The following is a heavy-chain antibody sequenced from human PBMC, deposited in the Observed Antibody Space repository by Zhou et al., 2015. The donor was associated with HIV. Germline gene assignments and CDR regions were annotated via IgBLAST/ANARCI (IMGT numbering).Heavy chain of an antibody. D-gene: IGHD6-13*01. J-gene: IGHJ6*03. CDR2: IIPIFGTA. V-gene: IGHV1-69*01. Sequence: QVQLVQSGAEVKKPGSSVKVSCKASGGTFSSYAISWVRQAPGQGLEWMGGIIPIFGTANYAQKFQGRVTITADESTSTAYMELSSLRSEDTAVYYCARVSSVISAATTYTYYYYYMDVWGKGTTVTVSS. CDR3: ARVSSVISAATTYTYYYYYMDV. CDR1: GGTFSSYA.